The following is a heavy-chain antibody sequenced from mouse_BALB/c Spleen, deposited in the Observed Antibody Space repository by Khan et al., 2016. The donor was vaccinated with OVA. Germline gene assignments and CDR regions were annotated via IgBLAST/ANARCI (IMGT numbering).Heavy chain of an antibody. D-gene: IGHD1-1*02. CDR2: INPSNGGT. J-gene: IGHJ3*01. V-gene: IGHV1S81*02. Sequence: QVQLQQSGAELVKPGASVRLSCKASGHTFTSYYLYWVKQRPGQGLEWIGDINPSNGGTNFNEKFKTKAILTVDKSSRTAYMQLSSLTSEDSAVYYCTRSGYGAFAYWGQGTLVTVSA. CDR1: GHTFTSYY. CDR3: TRSGYGAFAY.